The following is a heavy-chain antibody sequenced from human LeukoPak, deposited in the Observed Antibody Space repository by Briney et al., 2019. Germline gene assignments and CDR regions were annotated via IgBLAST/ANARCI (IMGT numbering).Heavy chain of an antibody. J-gene: IGHJ4*02. CDR2: IYYSGST. CDR3: ARHDYGDYVVDY. Sequence: SETLSLTCTVSGGSISSSSYYWGWIRQPPGKGLEWIGSIYYSGSTYYNPSLKSRVTISVDTSKNQFSLKLSSVTAADTAVYYCARHDYGDYVVDYWGQGTLVTVSS. V-gene: IGHV4-39*01. CDR1: GGSISSSSYY. D-gene: IGHD4-17*01.